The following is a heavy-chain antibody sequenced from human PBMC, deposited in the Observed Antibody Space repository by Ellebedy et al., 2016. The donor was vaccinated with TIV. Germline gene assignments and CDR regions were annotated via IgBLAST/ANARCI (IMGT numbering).Heavy chain of an antibody. Sequence: GGSLRLSCAASGFTFTIYNMNWVRQAPGKGLEWVSFISPSSDYIHYADSVKGRFIISRDNAKNSLFLQMNSLRAEDTAVYFCTRDSGPSESPYAFDIWGQGTMVTVSS. CDR2: ISPSSDYI. CDR3: TRDSGPSESPYAFDI. D-gene: IGHD1-26*01. V-gene: IGHV3-21*01. CDR1: GFTFTIYN. J-gene: IGHJ3*02.